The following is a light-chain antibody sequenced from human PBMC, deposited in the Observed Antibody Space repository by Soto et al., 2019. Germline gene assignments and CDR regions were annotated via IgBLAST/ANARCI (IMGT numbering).Light chain of an antibody. J-gene: IGKJ1*01. Sequence: EIVLTQSPGTLSLSPGERATLSCRASQSVSSYLAWYQQKPGQAPRLLIYDASTRATGISARFSGSGSGTDFTLTISSLEAEDLAVYYCQQRSNWPVTFGQGTKVEVK. CDR3: QQRSNWPVT. CDR1: QSVSSY. CDR2: DAS. V-gene: IGKV3-11*01.